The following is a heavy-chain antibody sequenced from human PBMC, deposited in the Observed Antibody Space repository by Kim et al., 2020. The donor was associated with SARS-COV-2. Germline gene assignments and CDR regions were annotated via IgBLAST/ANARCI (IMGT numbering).Heavy chain of an antibody. D-gene: IGHD3-22*01. CDR2: ISGTSRYI. CDR3: ERTMTEAPTAPADY. Sequence: GGSLRLSCEAFGFTFTFNSYTLHWVRQAPQKGLEWVSSISGTSRYIYYADSVKGRFTISRDNAKNSLFLQMNGLRVDDTAVYYCERTMTEAPTAPADYWG. V-gene: IGHV3-21*01. CDR1: GFTFTFNSYT. J-gene: IGHJ4*01.